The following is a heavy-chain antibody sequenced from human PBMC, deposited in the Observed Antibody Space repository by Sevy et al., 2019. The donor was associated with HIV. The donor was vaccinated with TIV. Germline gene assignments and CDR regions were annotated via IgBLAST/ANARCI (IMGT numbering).Heavy chain of an antibody. D-gene: IGHD3-10*01. Sequence: ASVKVSCKASGGTFSSYAISWVRQAPGQGLEWMGGIIPIFGTANYAQKFQGRVTITADESTSTAYMELSSLRSEDTAVYYCARVVGGSMVRGVMPGGYFDYWGQGTLVTVSS. J-gene: IGHJ4*02. CDR2: IIPIFGTA. CDR1: GGTFSSYA. CDR3: ARVVGGSMVRGVMPGGYFDY. V-gene: IGHV1-69*13.